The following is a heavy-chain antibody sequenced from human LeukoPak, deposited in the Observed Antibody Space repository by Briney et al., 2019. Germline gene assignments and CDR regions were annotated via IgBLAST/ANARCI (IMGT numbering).Heavy chain of an antibody. CDR1: GFAFSSYA. CDR2: ISGSGGST. CDR3: AKADTVTTEARDY. Sequence: PGGSLRLSCAASGFAFSSYAMSWVRQAPGKGLEWVSAISGSGGSTYYADSVKGRFTISRDNSKNTLYLQMNSLRAEDTAVYYCAKADTVTTEARDYWGQGTLVTVSS. D-gene: IGHD4-17*01. V-gene: IGHV3-23*01. J-gene: IGHJ4*02.